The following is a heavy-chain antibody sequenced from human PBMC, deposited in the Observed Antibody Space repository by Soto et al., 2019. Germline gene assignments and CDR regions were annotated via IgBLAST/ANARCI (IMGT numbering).Heavy chain of an antibody. CDR3: VRDAFAPSAPLDS. J-gene: IGHJ4*02. CDR1: CFSFNNYG. CDR2: ISPFNHNT. Sequence: ASENVTCKASCFSFNNYGISWVRRAPGQGLEWMGWISPFNHNTKYAQKFQGRVTMATDTSTSTVFMDLRSLRSDDTALYYCVRDAFAPSAPLDSWGQGTLVTVSS. V-gene: IGHV1-18*01.